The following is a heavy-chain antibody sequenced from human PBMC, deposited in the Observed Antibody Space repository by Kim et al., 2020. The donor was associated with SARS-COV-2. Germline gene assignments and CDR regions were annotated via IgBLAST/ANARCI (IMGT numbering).Heavy chain of an antibody. Sequence: ASVKVSCKASGYTFTSYYMHWVRQAPGQGLEWMGIINPSGGSTSYAQKFQGRVTMTRDTSTSTVYMELSSLRSEDTAVYYCASDAGYYDYVWGSYRPTSDAFDIWGQGTMVTVSS. CDR3: ASDAGYYDYVWGSYRPTSDAFDI. CDR1: GYTFTSYY. J-gene: IGHJ3*02. CDR2: INPSGGST. V-gene: IGHV1-46*01. D-gene: IGHD3-16*02.